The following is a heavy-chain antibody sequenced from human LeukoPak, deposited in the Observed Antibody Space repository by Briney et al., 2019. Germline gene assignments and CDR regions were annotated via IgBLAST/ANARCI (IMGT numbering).Heavy chain of an antibody. J-gene: IGHJ6*03. V-gene: IGHV4-38-2*02. D-gene: IGHD6-6*01. Sequence: SETLSLTCAVSGYSISSGYYWGWIRQPPGKGLEWIESIYHSGSTYYNPSLKSRVTISVDTSKNQFSLKLSSVTAADTAAYYCARDRFIAARLMGYYYYMDVWGKGTTVTVSS. CDR2: IYHSGST. CDR1: GYSISSGYY. CDR3: ARDRFIAARLMGYYYYMDV.